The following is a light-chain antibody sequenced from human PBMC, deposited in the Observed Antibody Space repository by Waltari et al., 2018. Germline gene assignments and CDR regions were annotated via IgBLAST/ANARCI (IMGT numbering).Light chain of an antibody. J-gene: IGLJ3*02. V-gene: IGLV1-51*01. CDR3: GAWDTSLSTVM. CDR1: SSNLETNY. Sequence: QSVLTQPPSVSAAPGQRVTISCSGSSSNLETNYVSLDQQLPGTAPQLLIYDNNKRPSGIPDRFSGSKSGTSATLDITGLQTGDEADYYCGAWDTSLSTVMFGGGTKLTVL. CDR2: DNN.